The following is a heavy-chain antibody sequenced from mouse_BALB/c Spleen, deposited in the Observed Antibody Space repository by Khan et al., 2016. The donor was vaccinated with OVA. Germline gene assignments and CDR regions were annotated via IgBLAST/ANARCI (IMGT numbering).Heavy chain of an antibody. CDR2: IDPSDSYT. Sequence: QVQLKQSGAELVKPGASVKLSCTASGYPLTSYWLHWVKQRPGQGLEWIGEIDPSDSYTNYNQKFKGKATLTLDNSSSTTYMQHSRLTSEVSAVYYGARSFHYGSSTWFAYWGQGTLVTVSA. J-gene: IGHJ3*01. D-gene: IGHD1-1*01. CDR3: ARSFHYGSSTWFAY. CDR1: GYPLTSYW. V-gene: IGHV1-69*02.